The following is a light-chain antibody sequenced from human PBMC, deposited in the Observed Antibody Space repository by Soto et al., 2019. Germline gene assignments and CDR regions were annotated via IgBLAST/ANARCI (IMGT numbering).Light chain of an antibody. CDR2: DAS. V-gene: IGKV1-39*01. CDR3: QQSYSNPPWT. Sequence: DIQLTRSPSSLSASVGDKVTITCRASQSIRSYLNWVQQKPGKAPKLLIYDASSLQTVVPSRFRGSGSGTDFSLTISSLQPEYFATYYCQQSYSNPPWTFGQGTKVEIK. CDR1: QSIRSY. J-gene: IGKJ1*01.